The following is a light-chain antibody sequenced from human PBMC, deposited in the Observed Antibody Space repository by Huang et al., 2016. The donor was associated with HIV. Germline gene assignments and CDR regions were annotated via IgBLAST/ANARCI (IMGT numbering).Light chain of an antibody. CDR1: QSLFYSTNNNNY. CDR3: QQFYSSPPT. CDR2: WAS. J-gene: IGKJ4*01. V-gene: IGKV4-1*01. Sequence: DIVMTQSPDSLPVSLGARATINCKSSQSLFYSTNNNNYLAWYHQKPGQPPKLLINWASTRESGVPDRFSGSGSGTDFTLTISSLQAEDVAVYYCQQFYSSPPTFGGGTRVEIK.